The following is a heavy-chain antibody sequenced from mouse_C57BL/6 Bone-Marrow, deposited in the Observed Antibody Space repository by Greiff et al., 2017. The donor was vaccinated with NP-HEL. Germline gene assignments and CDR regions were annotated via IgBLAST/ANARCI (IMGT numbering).Heavy chain of an antibody. CDR3: TRPYYEYDQGYFDV. CDR1: GFTFSSYA. V-gene: IGHV5-9-1*02. J-gene: IGHJ1*03. Sequence: EVQLVESGEGLVKPGGSLKLSCAASGFTFSSYAMSWVRQTPEKRLEWVAYISSGGDYIYYADTVKGRFTISRDNARNTLYLQMSSLKSEDTAMYYCTRPYYEYDQGYFDVWGTGTTVTVSS. CDR2: ISSGGDYI. D-gene: IGHD2-4*01.